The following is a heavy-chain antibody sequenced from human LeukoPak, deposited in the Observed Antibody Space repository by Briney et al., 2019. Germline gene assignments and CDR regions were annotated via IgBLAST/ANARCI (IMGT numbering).Heavy chain of an antibody. CDR1: GYTLTSYY. CDR3: ARGWRAVEMATIEGNWFDP. Sequence: ASVKVSCKASGYTLTSYYMHWVRQAPGQGLEWMGIINPSGGSTSYAQKFQGRVTMTRDMSTSTVYMELSSLRSEDTAVYYCARGWRAVEMATIEGNWFDPWGQGTLVTVSS. V-gene: IGHV1-46*01. D-gene: IGHD5-24*01. J-gene: IGHJ5*02. CDR2: INPSGGST.